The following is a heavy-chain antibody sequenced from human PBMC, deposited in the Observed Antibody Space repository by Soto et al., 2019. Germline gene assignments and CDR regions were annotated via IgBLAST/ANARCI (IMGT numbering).Heavy chain of an antibody. CDR2: IFHSGST. J-gene: IGHJ4*02. CDR1: GGSIRSNNR. Sequence: PSETLSLSCVVSGGSIRSNNRWSWVRQPPGKGLEWIGEIFHSGSTNYNPSLKTRVTISVDKSKNQFSLKLSSVTAADTAVYYCARVYSGSYSDYWGQGTLVTVSS. D-gene: IGHD1-26*01. CDR3: ARVYSGSYSDY. V-gene: IGHV4-4*02.